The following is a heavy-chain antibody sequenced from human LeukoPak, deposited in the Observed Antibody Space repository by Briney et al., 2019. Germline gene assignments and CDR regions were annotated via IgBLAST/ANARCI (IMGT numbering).Heavy chain of an antibody. CDR3: AKTHEVNYYGSGSYYMDV. V-gene: IGHV3-23*01. Sequence: GGSLRLSCAASAFTVSSNYMSWVRQAPGKGLEWVSSISGSGGSTYYADFVKGRLTISRDNSKNTLYLQMNSLRAEDTAVYSCAKTHEVNYYGSGSYYMDVWGQGTTVTVSS. D-gene: IGHD3-10*01. CDR2: ISGSGGST. CDR1: AFTVSSNY. J-gene: IGHJ6*02.